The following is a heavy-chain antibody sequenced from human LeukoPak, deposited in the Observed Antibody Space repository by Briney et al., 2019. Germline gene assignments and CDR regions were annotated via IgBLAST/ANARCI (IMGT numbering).Heavy chain of an antibody. Sequence: ASVKVSFKASGYTFTSYGISWVRQAPGQRLEGRGGISAYNGNTNNAHKLQGRITLTTDTSTSTAYMYPRNLRSDDTAVYCCARDHLPHIVGDTDFDYWGPGTLVTVS. CDR1: GYTFTSYG. D-gene: IGHD1-26*01. V-gene: IGHV1-18*01. CDR2: ISAYNGNT. CDR3: ARDHLPHIVGDTDFDY. J-gene: IGHJ4*02.